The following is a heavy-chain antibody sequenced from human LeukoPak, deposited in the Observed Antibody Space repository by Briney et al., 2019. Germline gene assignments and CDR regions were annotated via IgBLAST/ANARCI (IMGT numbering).Heavy chain of an antibody. V-gene: IGHV1-2*02. CDR1: GYTFSNYG. CDR2: INPNSGGT. D-gene: IGHD6-6*01. J-gene: IGHJ4*02. Sequence: ASVKVSCKASGYTFSNYGISWVRQAPGQGLEWMGWINPNSGGTNYAQKFQGRVTMTRDTSISTAYMELSRLRSDDTAVYYCARGRLGAARFFDYWGQGTLVTVSS. CDR3: ARGRLGAARFFDY.